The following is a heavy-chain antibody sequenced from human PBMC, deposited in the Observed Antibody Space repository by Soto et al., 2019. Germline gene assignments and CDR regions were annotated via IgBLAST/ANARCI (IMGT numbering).Heavy chain of an antibody. Sequence: ASVKVSCKASGYTFTSYGISWVRQAPGQGLEWMGWISAYNGNTNYAQKLQGRVTMTTDTSTSTAYMELSSLRSEDTAVYYCARDREMYSGGGVGAFDIWGQGTMVTVSS. CDR1: GYTFTSYG. CDR3: ARDREMYSGGGVGAFDI. CDR2: ISAYNGNT. D-gene: IGHD1-26*01. V-gene: IGHV1-18*01. J-gene: IGHJ3*02.